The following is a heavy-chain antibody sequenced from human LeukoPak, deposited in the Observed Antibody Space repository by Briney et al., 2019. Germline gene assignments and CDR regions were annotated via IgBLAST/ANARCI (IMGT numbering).Heavy chain of an antibody. CDR1: GYTFTGYY. CDR2: INPSGGST. J-gene: IGHJ4*02. D-gene: IGHD2-15*01. CDR3: ASGSRRYYFDY. V-gene: IGHV1-46*01. Sequence: GASVMVSCKASGYTFTGYYMHWVRQAPGQGLEWMGIINPSGGSTSYAQKFQGRVTMTRDTSTSTVYMELSSLRSEDTAVYYCASGSRRYYFDYWGQGTLVTVSS.